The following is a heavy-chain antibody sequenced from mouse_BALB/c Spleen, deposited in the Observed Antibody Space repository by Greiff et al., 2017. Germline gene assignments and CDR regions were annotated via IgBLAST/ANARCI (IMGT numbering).Heavy chain of an antibody. CDR2: ISYSGST. CDR1: GDSITSGY. D-gene: IGHD1-1*01. Sequence: EVKLMESGPSLVKPSQTLSLTCSVTGDSITSGYWNWIRKFPGNKLEYMGYISYSGSTYYNPSLKSRISIIRDTSKNQYYLQLNSVTTEDTATYYCARSLYGSSDYAMDYWGQGTSVTVSA. J-gene: IGHJ4*01. V-gene: IGHV3-8*02. CDR3: ARSLYGSSDYAMDY.